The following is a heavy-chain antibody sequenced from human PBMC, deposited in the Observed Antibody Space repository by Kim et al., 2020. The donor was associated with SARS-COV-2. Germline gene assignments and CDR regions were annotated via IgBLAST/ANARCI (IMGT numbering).Heavy chain of an antibody. CDR3: ARDAGRGAARRLEGDWYFDL. CDR1: GGTFSSYA. CDR2: IIPIFGTA. Sequence: SVKVSCKASGGTFSSYAISWVRQAPGQGLEWMGGIIPIFGTANYAQKFQGRVTITADESTSTAYMELSSLRSEDTAVYYCARDAGRGAARRLEGDWYFDLWGRGTLVTVSS. J-gene: IGHJ2*01. D-gene: IGHD6-6*01. V-gene: IGHV1-69*13.